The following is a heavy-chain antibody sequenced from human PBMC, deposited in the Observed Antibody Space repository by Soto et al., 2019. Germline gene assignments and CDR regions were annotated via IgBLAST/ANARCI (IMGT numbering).Heavy chain of an antibody. CDR2: LYYNTNT. CDR3: AGTYCTTTRCPAHGMDV. V-gene: IGHV4-61*01. D-gene: IGHD2-2*01. Sequence: QVQLQESGPGLVKPSETLSLTCTVSGGSVNSGSYYWTWIRQPPGKGLEWIGYLYYNTNTYYNPSLKSRVTITVDASKTQFSLKLSSVPAADTAAYYCAGTYCTTTRCPAHGMDVWGQGTTVTVSS. J-gene: IGHJ6*02. CDR1: GGSVNSGSYY.